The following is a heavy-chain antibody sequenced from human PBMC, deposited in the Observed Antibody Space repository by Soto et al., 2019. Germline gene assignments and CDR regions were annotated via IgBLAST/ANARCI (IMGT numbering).Heavy chain of an antibody. D-gene: IGHD5-12*01. CDR3: ARDRGGDGYNWYDFDI. V-gene: IGHV3-11*01. J-gene: IGHJ3*02. Sequence: GGSLRLSCAASGFTFSDYYMSWIRQAPGKGLEWVSYISSSGSTIYYADSVKGRFTISSDNAKNSLYLQMNSLRAEDTAVYYCARDRGGDGYNWYDFDIWGQGTMVTVSS. CDR2: ISSSGSTI. CDR1: GFTFSDYY.